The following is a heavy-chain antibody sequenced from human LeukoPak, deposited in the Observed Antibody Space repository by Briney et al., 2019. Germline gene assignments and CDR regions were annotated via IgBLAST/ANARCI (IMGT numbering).Heavy chain of an antibody. D-gene: IGHD2-21*02. CDR2: IMQDGSEK. V-gene: IGHV3-7*01. CDR1: GFTFSSYW. CDR3: ARRYCGGDCHSPYFDY. Sequence: PGGSLRLSCAASGFTFSSYWMSWVRQAPGKGLEWVANIMQDGSEKYYVDSVKGRFTISRDNAKNSLYLQMNSLRAEDTAVYYCARRYCGGDCHSPYFDYWGQGTLVTVSS. J-gene: IGHJ4*02.